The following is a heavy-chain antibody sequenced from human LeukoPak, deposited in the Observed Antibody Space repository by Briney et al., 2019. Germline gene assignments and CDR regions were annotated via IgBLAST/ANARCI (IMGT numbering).Heavy chain of an antibody. CDR3: AKASVYVYYGMDV. CDR2: ISYDGSNK. V-gene: IGHV3-30*18. D-gene: IGHD3-16*02. Sequence: GRSLRLSCAASGFTFRSYDMHWVRQAPGKGLQWVAVISYDGSNKYHTDSVKGRFTISRDNSKNTLYLQMNSLRAEDTAVYYCAKASVYVYYGMDVWGQGTTVTVSS. CDR1: GFTFRSYD. J-gene: IGHJ6*02.